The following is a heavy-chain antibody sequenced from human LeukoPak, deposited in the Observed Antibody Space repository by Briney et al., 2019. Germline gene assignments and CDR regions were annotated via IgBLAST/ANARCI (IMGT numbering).Heavy chain of an antibody. V-gene: IGHV3-11*04. CDR1: GFTFSDYY. J-gene: IGHJ6*03. D-gene: IGHD5/OR15-5a*01. CDR3: ARDPPLVSGPVYYYYYMDV. CDR2: ISSSGSTI. Sequence: PGGSLRLSCAAPGFTFSDYYMSWIRQAPGKGLEWVSYISSSGSTIYYADSVKGRFTISRDNAKNSLYLQMNSLRAEDTAVYYCARDPPLVSGPVYYYYYMDVWGKGTTVTVSS.